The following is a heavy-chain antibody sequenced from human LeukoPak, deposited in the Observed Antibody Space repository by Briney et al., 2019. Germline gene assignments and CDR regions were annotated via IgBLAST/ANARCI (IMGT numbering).Heavy chain of an antibody. V-gene: IGHV3-48*02. D-gene: IGHD3-22*01. CDR1: GFSFSSYS. J-gene: IGHJ3*02. CDR3: ARTYYYDASGYYGGFDAFDI. CDR2: IAGSSSII. Sequence: GGSLRLSCAASGFSFSSYSMNWVRQAPGKGLEWISYIAGSSSIIFYADSVKGRFIISRDNAKNSLFLQMNSLRDGDTAVYYCARTYYYDASGYYGGFDAFDIWGQGTMVTVSS.